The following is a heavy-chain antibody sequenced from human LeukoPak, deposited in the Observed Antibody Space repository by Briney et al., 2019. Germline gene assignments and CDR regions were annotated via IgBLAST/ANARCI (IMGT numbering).Heavy chain of an antibody. Sequence: GGSLRLSCAASGFIFSHYGMNWVRQAPGKGLEWVSGITSRSTKYYADSVKGRFTISRDNSKNMVWLQINSPTAEDTATYYCAKDGNWARFEDWGQGTLVTVSS. CDR3: AKDGNWARFED. D-gene: IGHD7-27*01. J-gene: IGHJ4*02. CDR2: ITSRSTK. V-gene: IGHV3-23*01. CDR1: GFIFSHYG.